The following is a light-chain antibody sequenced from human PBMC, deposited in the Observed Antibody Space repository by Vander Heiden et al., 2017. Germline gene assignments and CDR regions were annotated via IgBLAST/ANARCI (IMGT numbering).Light chain of an antibody. J-gene: IGLJ1*01. CDR3: SSYTSSNTLV. CDR1: SSDVGAYNY. V-gene: IGLV2-14*03. CDR2: DVT. Sequence: QPALTQPAPVSGPPGTSITISCTGTSSDVGAYNYVSWYQQHPGKAPKLSIYDVTNRPSGVSNRFSGSKSGNTASLTTSGLQAEDEADYYCSSYTSSNTLVFGTGTKVTVL.